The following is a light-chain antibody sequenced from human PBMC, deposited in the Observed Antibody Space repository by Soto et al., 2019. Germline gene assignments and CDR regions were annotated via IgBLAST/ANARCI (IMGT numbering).Light chain of an antibody. J-gene: IGLJ3*02. CDR2: ENN. Sequence: QSVLTHPPSVSAAPGQKVTISSSGSSSNIGNNYVSWYQQLPGTAPKLLIYENNKRPSGIPDRFSGSKSGTSATLGITGLQTGDEADYYCGTWDSSLSVPWVFGGGTKLTVL. CDR3: GTWDSSLSVPWV. CDR1: SSNIGNNY. V-gene: IGLV1-51*02.